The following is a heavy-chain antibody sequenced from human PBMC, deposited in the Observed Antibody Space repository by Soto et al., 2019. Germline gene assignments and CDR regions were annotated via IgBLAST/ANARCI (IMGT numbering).Heavy chain of an antibody. CDR1: GGSTSGCY. Sequence: SETLSLTCTLSGGSTSGCYCSWIRPPPGKGWAWIAYIYYSGHTKFSPSLKSRLTISMDASKTQLSLSSVTAADTAVYYCARHLPFSSGPQALDLWGLGTTVT. CDR3: ARHLPFSSGPQALDL. V-gene: IGHV4-59*08. CDR2: IYYSGHT. J-gene: IGHJ3*01. D-gene: IGHD6-19*01.